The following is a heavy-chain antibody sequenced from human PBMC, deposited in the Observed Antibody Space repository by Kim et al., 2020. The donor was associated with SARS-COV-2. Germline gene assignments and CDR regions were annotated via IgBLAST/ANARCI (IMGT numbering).Heavy chain of an antibody. CDR2: ISAYNGNT. Sequence: ASVKVSCKTSGYTFTNFAISWVRQAPGQGLEWMGWISAYNGNTDYAQKLQGRVTMTTDSSTSTAYMELRSLRSDDTAVYYCARPLSSGWPLGAMDVWGQGTTVTVSS. J-gene: IGHJ6*02. CDR1: GYTFTNFA. CDR3: ARPLSSGWPLGAMDV. D-gene: IGHD6-19*01. V-gene: IGHV1-18*01.